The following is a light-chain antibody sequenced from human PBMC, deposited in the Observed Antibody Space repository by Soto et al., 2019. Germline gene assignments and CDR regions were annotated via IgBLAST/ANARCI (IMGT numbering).Light chain of an antibody. J-gene: IGKJ1*01. CDR2: EAT. Sequence: DLQMTLSTATLSGSVGDRVTITCRASQSISRWLTWFQQKPGKAPKLLIYEATSLKSGVPSRFSGSGSGTEFTLTISGRQPDEFAPYYCQQSNSDPRTFGQGTRVDIK. V-gene: IGKV1-5*01. CDR3: QQSNSDPRT. CDR1: QSISRW.